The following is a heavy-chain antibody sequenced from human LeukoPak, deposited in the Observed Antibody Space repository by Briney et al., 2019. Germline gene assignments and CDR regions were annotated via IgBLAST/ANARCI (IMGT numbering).Heavy chain of an antibody. CDR1: GGSISSGGYY. CDR2: IYYSGST. Sequence: PSQTLSLTCTVSGGSISSGGYYWSWIRQHPGKGLEWIGYIYYSGSTYYNPSLKSRVTISVDTSKNQFSLKLSSVTAADTAVYYCARDPGRGLNWFDPWGQGTLVTVSS. D-gene: IGHD3-10*01. CDR3: ARDPGRGLNWFDP. J-gene: IGHJ5*02. V-gene: IGHV4-31*03.